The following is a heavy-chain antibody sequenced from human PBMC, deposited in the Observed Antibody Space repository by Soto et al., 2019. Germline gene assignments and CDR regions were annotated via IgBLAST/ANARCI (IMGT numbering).Heavy chain of an antibody. D-gene: IGHD6-19*01. J-gene: IGHJ3*01. CDR3: AHRDGYRSTCNVKSDFYDV. V-gene: IGHV2-5*02. CDR1: GFSLSTSGVG. CDR2: IYWDDDK. Sequence: QITLKESGPTLVNPTQTLTLTCTFSGFSLSTSGVGVGWIRQPPGKALEWLAVIYWDDDKRYRPSLKSRLTITKDTSKNQVVLRITNMDPVDTATYYCAHRDGYRSTCNVKSDFYDVWGQGTVVTVSS.